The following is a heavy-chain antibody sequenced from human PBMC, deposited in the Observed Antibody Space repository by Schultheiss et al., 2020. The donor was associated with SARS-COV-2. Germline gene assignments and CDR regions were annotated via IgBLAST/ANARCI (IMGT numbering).Heavy chain of an antibody. CDR2: IYYSGST. V-gene: IGHV4-31*11. CDR1: GGSISSSNW. CDR3: ARDAFT. Sequence: SETLSLTCAVSGGSISSSNWWSWIRQHPGKGLEWIGYIYYSGSTYYNPSLKSRVTISVDTSKNQFSLKLSSVTAADTAVYYCARDAFTWGQGTLVTVSS. D-gene: IGHD2/OR15-2a*01. J-gene: IGHJ5*02.